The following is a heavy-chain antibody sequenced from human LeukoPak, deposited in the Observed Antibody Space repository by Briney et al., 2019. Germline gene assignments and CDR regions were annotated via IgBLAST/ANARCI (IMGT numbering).Heavy chain of an antibody. J-gene: IGHJ4*02. CDR1: GVSVSRSSYY. Sequence: SSETLSLTCGVSGVSVSRSSYYWGWIRQPPGKGLEWIGSIYYSGSTYYNPSLKSRVTISVDTSKNQFPLKLSSVTAADTAVYYCARHEYSSSYFDYWGQGTLVTVSS. V-gene: IGHV4-39*01. CDR3: ARHEYSSSYFDY. CDR2: IYYSGST. D-gene: IGHD6-6*01.